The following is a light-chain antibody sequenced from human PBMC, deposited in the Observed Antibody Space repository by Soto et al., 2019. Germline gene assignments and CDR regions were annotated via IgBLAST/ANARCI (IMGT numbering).Light chain of an antibody. J-gene: IGKJ4*01. Sequence: DIQMTQSPSSVSASLGDRINVTCRASQKINNFLNWYQQKPGKAPKLLIFLSSTLETGVPARFGGSGSVTDFTLTISNLQPEDSATYYCQQSLSNPRTFGGGTRVDIQ. CDR2: LSS. V-gene: IGKV1-39*01. CDR3: QQSLSNPRT. CDR1: QKINNF.